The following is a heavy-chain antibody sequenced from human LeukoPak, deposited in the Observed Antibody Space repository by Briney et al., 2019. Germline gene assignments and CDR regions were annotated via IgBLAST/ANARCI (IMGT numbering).Heavy chain of an antibody. CDR2: IIPIFGTA. D-gene: IGHD3-3*01. Sequence: ASVKVSCKASGGTFSSYAISWVRQAPGQGLEWMGGIIPIFGTANCAQKFQGRVTITADESTSTAYMELSSLRSEDTAVYYCARVSQYYDFWSGYFDYWGQGTLVTVSS. J-gene: IGHJ4*02. CDR3: ARVSQYYDFWSGYFDY. CDR1: GGTFSSYA. V-gene: IGHV1-69*13.